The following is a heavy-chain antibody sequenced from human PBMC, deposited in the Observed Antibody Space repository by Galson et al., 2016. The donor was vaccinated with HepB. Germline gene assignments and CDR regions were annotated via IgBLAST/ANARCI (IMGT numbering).Heavy chain of an antibody. J-gene: IGHJ6*03. CDR3: SRNKATARVWGHYYYYMDV. D-gene: IGHD3-16*01. V-gene: IGHV3-53*01. CDR1: GFTVSSNY. CDR2: IYSGGST. Sequence: SLRLSCAASGFTVSSNYLSWVRQAPGKGLEWVSVIYSGGSTYYADSVRARFTISRDNSNNILYLQMNSLSAEDTAVYYCSRNKATARVWGHYYYYMDVWGKGTTVTVSS.